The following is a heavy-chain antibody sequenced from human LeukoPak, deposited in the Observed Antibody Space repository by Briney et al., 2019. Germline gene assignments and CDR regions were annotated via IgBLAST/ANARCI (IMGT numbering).Heavy chain of an antibody. Sequence: SETLSLTCTVSGGSISSSSYYWGWIRQPPGKGLEWIGSIYYSGSTYYNPSLKSRVTISVDTSKNQFSLKLISVTAADTAVYYCARLGLGGYGGYWYFDLWGRGTLVTVSS. CDR2: IYYSGST. J-gene: IGHJ2*01. CDR1: GGSISSSSYY. D-gene: IGHD5-12*01. CDR3: ARLGLGGYGGYWYFDL. V-gene: IGHV4-39*07.